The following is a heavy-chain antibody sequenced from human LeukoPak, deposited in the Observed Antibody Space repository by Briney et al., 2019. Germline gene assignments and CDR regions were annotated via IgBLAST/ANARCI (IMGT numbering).Heavy chain of an antibody. CDR3: ARADEYSSSPDY. V-gene: IGHV3-21*01. Sequence: GGSLRLSCAASGFTFSSYSMNWVRQAPGKGLEWVSSISSSSSYIYYADSVKGRFTISRDNAENSLYLQMNSLRAEDTAVYYCARADEYSSSPDYWGQGTLVTVSS. D-gene: IGHD6-6*01. CDR1: GFTFSSYS. J-gene: IGHJ4*02. CDR2: ISSSSSYI.